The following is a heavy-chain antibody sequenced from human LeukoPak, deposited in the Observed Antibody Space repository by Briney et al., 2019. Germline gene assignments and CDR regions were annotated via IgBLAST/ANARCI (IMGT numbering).Heavy chain of an antibody. Sequence: PGGSLRLSCAASGFTFSDYYMSWIRQAPGKGLEWVSYISSSGSTIYYADSVKGRFTISRDNAKNSLYLQMNSLRAEDTAVYYCARSLGYCSGGSCYPGRGIDYWGQGTLVTVSS. CDR3: ARSLGYCSGGSCYPGRGIDY. D-gene: IGHD2-15*01. CDR1: GFTFSDYY. CDR2: ISSSGSTI. J-gene: IGHJ4*02. V-gene: IGHV3-11*01.